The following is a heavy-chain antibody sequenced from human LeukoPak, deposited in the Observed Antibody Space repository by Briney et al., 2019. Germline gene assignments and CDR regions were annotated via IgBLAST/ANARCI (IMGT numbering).Heavy chain of an antibody. J-gene: IGHJ4*02. D-gene: IGHD6-13*01. V-gene: IGHV1-18*01. CDR3: ARALSSWYPLFFGY. CDR2: ISAYNGNT. Sequence: GASVKVSCKASGYTFTSYGISWVRQAPGQGLVWMGWISAYNGNTNYAQKLQGRVTMTTDTSTSTAYMELSSLRSEDTAVYYCARALSSWYPLFFGYWGQGTLVTVSS. CDR1: GYTFTSYG.